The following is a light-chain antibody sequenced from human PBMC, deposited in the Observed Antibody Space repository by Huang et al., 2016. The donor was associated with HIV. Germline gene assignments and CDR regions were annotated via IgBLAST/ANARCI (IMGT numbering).Light chain of an antibody. Sequence: EIVMTQSPATLSVSPGGRATLSCRASQSVDRSLAWYQQKPGATPRRLIDGTSTRATGIPARFSGSGSETEFTLTSSSLQSEDFAVYYCQQYENWPRTFGQGTRLEIK. J-gene: IGKJ2*01. V-gene: IGKV3-15*01. CDR1: QSVDRS. CDR2: GTS. CDR3: QQYENWPRT.